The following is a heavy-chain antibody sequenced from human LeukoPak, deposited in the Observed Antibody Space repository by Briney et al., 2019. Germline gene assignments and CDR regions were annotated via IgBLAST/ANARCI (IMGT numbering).Heavy chain of an antibody. J-gene: IGHJ4*02. Sequence: GGSLRLSCAASGFTVSSNYMSWVRQAPGKGLEWVSVIYSGGSTYYADSVKGRFTISRDNSKNTLYLQVNSLRAEDTAVYYCARVRYWDVYYFDYWGQGTLVTVSS. CDR2: IYSGGST. D-gene: IGHD1-1*01. CDR3: ARVRYWDVYYFDY. V-gene: IGHV3-53*01. CDR1: GFTVSSNY.